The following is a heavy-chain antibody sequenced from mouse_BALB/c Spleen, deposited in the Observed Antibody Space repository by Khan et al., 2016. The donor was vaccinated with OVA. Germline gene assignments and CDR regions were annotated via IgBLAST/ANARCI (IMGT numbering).Heavy chain of an antibody. D-gene: IGHD1-2*01. CDR2: IWGDGTT. CDR3: GMIYYGLAWFAY. CDR1: GLSLINYG. V-gene: IGHV2-3*01. Sequence: QVQLKESGPGLVAPSQSLSITCTVSGLSLINYGVSWIRQPPGKGLEWLGVIWGDGTTNYHSALKPRLSITKDNSKSQVFLQLTSLQTDDTATYCCGMIYYGLAWFAYWGQGTLVTVSA. J-gene: IGHJ3*01.